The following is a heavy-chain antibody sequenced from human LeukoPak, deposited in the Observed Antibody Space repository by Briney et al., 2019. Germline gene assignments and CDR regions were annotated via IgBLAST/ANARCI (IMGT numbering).Heavy chain of an antibody. CDR2: ISSSSSYI. CDR1: GFTFSSYS. V-gene: IGHV3-21*01. Sequence: GGSLRLSCAASGFTFSSYSMNWVRQAPGKGLEWVSSISSSSSYIYYADSVKGRFTISRDNAKNSLHLQMNSLRAEDTAVYYCASGGKLVLFDYWGQGTLVTVSS. J-gene: IGHJ4*02. D-gene: IGHD6-13*01. CDR3: ASGGKLVLFDY.